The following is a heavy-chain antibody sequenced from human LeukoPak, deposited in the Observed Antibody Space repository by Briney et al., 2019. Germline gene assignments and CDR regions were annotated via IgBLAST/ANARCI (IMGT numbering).Heavy chain of an antibody. CDR1: GYTFPRCG. Sequence: GASVKVSCKASGYTFPRCGISWVRQAPGQGLEWMGWISTYNGDTNYAQKFQDRVTMTTDTSTSTAYMELRSLRSDDTAVYYCARDLPGVAFDIWGQGTVVTVSS. D-gene: IGHD3-10*01. CDR2: ISTYNGDT. J-gene: IGHJ3*02. V-gene: IGHV1-18*01. CDR3: ARDLPGVAFDI.